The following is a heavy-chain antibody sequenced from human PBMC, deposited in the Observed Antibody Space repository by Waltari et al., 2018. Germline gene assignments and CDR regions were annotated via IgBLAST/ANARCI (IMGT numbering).Heavy chain of an antibody. CDR3: AMDLGFGELFSWFDP. Sequence: QVQLVQSGAEVKKPGSSVKVSCKASGGTFSSYALSWVRQAPGQGLEWMGGISPILGTANYAKKFQGRGTITADESTSTAYMELSSLRSEDTAVYYCAMDLGFGELFSWFDPWGQGTLVTVSS. J-gene: IGHJ5*02. CDR1: GGTFSSYA. V-gene: IGHV1-69*01. CDR2: ISPILGTA. D-gene: IGHD3-10*01.